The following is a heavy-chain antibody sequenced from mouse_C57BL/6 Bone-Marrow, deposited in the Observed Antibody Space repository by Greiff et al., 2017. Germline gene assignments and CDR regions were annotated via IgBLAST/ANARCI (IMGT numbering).Heavy chain of an antibody. D-gene: IGHD2-4*01. CDR2: IYPRSGNT. CDR3: ARLGGNGLGYFDY. Sequence: VQLVESGAELARPGASVKLSCKASGYTFTSYGISWVKQRTGQGLEWIGEIYPRSGNTYYNEKFKGKATLTADKSSSTAYMELRSLTSEDSAVYFCARLGGNGLGYFDYWGQGTTLTVSS. J-gene: IGHJ2*01. CDR1: GYTFTSYG. V-gene: IGHV1-81*01.